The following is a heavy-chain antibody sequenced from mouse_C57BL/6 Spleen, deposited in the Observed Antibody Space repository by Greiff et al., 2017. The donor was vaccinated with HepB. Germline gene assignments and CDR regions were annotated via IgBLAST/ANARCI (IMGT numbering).Heavy chain of an antibody. CDR3: ARGRDYWYFDV. J-gene: IGHJ1*03. V-gene: IGHV1-66*01. Sequence: QVQLKQSGPELVKPGASVKISCKASGYSFTSYYIHWVKQRPGQGLEWIGWIYPGSGNTKYNEKFKGKATLTADTSSSTAYMQLSSLTSEDSAVYYCARGRDYWYFDVWGTGTTVTVSS. CDR1: GYSFTSYY. CDR2: IYPGSGNT.